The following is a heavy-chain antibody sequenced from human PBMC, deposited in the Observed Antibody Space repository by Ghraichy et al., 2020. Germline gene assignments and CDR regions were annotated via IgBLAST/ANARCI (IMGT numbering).Heavy chain of an antibody. Sequence: TLSLTCAVYGGSFSGYYWSWIRQPPGKGLEWIGEINHSGSTNYNPSLKSRVTISVDTSKNQFSLKLSSVTAADKAVYYWARGSITMVRGVIIRWFDPWGQGTLVTVSS. CDR2: INHSGST. CDR1: GGSFSGYY. V-gene: IGHV4-34*01. J-gene: IGHJ5*02. CDR3: ARGSITMVRGVIIRWFDP. D-gene: IGHD3-10*01.